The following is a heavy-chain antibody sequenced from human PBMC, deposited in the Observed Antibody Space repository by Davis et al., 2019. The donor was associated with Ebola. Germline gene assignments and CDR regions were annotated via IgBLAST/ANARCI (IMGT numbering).Heavy chain of an antibody. CDR3: ANGPLLTTVTHFDY. J-gene: IGHJ4*02. CDR1: GFTFSSYA. V-gene: IGHV3-23*01. Sequence: GESLKISCAASGFTFSSYAMSWVRQAPGKGLEWVSAISGSGGSTIYADSVKGRFTISRDNSKNTLYLQMNSLRAEDTAVYYCANGPLLTTVTHFDYWGQGTLVTVSS. D-gene: IGHD4-17*01. CDR2: ISGSGGST.